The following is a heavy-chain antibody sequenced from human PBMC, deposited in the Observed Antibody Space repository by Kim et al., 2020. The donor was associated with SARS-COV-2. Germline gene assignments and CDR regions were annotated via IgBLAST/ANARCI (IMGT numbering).Heavy chain of an antibody. CDR1: GFTFDNYA. D-gene: IGHD2-15*01. CDR2: ISGAGGYT. Sequence: GGSLRLSCAASGFTFDNYAMHWVRQAPGKGLEWVSLISGAGGYTYSVASVKGRFTISRDNSRNSLFLQMNSLSTEDTALYYCAKRVTDYNGSYHVDYYHGWGVGGQGTTATAS. CDR3: AKRVTDYNGSYHVDYYHGWGV. J-gene: IGHJ6*02. V-gene: IGHV3-43*02.